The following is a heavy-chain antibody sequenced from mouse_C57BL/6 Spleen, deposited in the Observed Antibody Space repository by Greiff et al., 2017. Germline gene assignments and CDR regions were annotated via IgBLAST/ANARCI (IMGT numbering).Heavy chain of an antibody. D-gene: IGHD1-1*01. J-gene: IGHJ3*01. CDR1: GYTFTSYW. CDR3: TRDYGFAY. Sequence: EVQLLQSGAVLVRPGASVKMSCKTSGYTFTSYWIHWVKQRPGQGLEWIGAIYPGSSSTNYNQKFKGKATLTVDTSSSTAYMELSSLTDEDSAVYYCTRDYGFAYWGQGTLVTVSA. V-gene: IGHV1-5*01. CDR2: IYPGSSST.